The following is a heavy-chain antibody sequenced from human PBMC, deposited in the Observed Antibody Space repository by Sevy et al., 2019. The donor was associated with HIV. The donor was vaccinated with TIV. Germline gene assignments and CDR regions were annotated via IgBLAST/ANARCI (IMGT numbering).Heavy chain of an antibody. CDR3: ARPYCSGDDCYSELDY. D-gene: IGHD2-15*01. CDR1: GFNFRNYS. CDR2: ISSGSGTI. V-gene: IGHV3-48*02. J-gene: IGHJ4*02. Sequence: GGSLRLSCAASGFNFRNYSMTWVRQAPGKGLDWVSYISSGSGTIHYADSVKDRFTIPRDNAKNSLFLQMNSLRDEDTAIYYCARPYCSGDDCYSELDYWGQGILVTVSS.